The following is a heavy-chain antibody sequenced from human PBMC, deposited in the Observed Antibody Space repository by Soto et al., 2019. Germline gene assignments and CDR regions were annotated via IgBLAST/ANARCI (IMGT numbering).Heavy chain of an antibody. Sequence: DVQLLESGGGLVQPGGSLRLSCAASGFTFSTYAMTWVRQAPGKGLEWVSAHSAGGSTTHYAGSVKGRFTISRDNSRDTVYLQMNSLRVDDTAVYYCAKVPERYSRSSCDDLDFWGQGTLVTVSS. CDR2: HSAGGSTT. D-gene: IGHD1-26*01. V-gene: IGHV3-23*01. CDR3: AKVPERYSRSSCDDLDF. CDR1: GFTFSTYA. J-gene: IGHJ4*02.